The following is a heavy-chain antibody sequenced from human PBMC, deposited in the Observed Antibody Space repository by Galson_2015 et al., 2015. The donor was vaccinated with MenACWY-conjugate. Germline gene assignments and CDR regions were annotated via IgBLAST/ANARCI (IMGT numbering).Heavy chain of an antibody. CDR2: IKQDGSGK. D-gene: IGHD6-19*01. CDR1: GFTFSSSW. Sequence: SLRLSCAISGFTFSSSWMGWVRQAPGKGLDWVANIKQDGSGKYYVDSVKGRFIISRDNAQNSLFLQMDSLRAEDTAVYYCARAKEQWLSKTFDLWGQGTMVTVSS. CDR3: ARAKEQWLSKTFDL. J-gene: IGHJ3*01. V-gene: IGHV3-7*01.